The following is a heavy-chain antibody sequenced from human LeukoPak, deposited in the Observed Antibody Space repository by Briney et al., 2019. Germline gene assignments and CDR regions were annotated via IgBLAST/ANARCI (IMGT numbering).Heavy chain of an antibody. Sequence: GGSLRLSCAASGFTFSDYYMSWIRQAPGKGLEWVAFIRYDGSNKYYADSVKGRFTISRDNSKNTLYLQMNSLRAEDTAVYYCAKDPSGYSGYYYMDVWGKGTTVTISS. V-gene: IGHV3-30*02. CDR3: AKDPSGYSGYYYMDV. J-gene: IGHJ6*03. D-gene: IGHD5-12*01. CDR1: GFTFSDYY. CDR2: IRYDGSNK.